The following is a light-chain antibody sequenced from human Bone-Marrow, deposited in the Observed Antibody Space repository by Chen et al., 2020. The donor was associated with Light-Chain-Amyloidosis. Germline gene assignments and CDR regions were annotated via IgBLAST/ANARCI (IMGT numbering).Light chain of an antibody. V-gene: IGKV1-5*03. Sequence: DIQITQSPSTLSASVGDRVTITCRTSQTINNWVAWYQQKPGKAPKLLIYKASSLESGVTSRFSGSGSGTEFTLTISSLQPDDFATYYCQQYNSYSRTFGQGTKVEI. CDR3: QQYNSYSRT. J-gene: IGKJ1*01. CDR2: KAS. CDR1: QTINNW.